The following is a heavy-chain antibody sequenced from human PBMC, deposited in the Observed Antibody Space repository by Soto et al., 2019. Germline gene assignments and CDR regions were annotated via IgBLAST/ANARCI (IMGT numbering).Heavy chain of an antibody. J-gene: IGHJ4*02. CDR2: ISVDGTKE. V-gene: IGHV3-30-3*01. CDR1: GFIFNNYA. D-gene: IGHD2-15*01. Sequence: QVQLVESGGGVVQPGTSLRLSCVTSGFIFNNYALYWVRQAPGKGLEWVASISVDGTKENYADSVKGRCSISRDKSKNTLYLEMNSLRGEDTAVYYCARGVVDWQYFDYWGQGPLVPVSS. CDR3: ARGVVDWQYFDY.